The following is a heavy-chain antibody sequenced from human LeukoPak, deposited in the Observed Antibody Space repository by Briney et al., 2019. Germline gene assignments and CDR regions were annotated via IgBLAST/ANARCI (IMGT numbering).Heavy chain of an antibody. J-gene: IGHJ3*02. CDR1: GGSISSGVYY. CDR3: AREGDLVGEAFDI. Sequence: PSETLSLTCTVSGGSISSGVYYWSWIRQHPGKGLEWIGYIYYSGSTYYNPSLKSRVTISVDTSKNQFSLKLSSVTAADTAVYYCAREGDLVGEAFDIWGQGTMVTVSS. V-gene: IGHV4-31*03. CDR2: IYYSGST. D-gene: IGHD3-10*01.